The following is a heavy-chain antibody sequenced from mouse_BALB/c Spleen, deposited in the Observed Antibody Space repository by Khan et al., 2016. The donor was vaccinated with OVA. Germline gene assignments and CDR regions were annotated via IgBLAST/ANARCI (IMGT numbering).Heavy chain of an antibody. Sequence: QVQLKESGPGLAAPSQSLSITCTISGFSLTNYGVHWIRQPPGKGLEWLVVIWSDGSTTYNSALQSRLTITKDNSHSQVFLKMNDIQTDDTAIYFCARQPYYHYNIMDYWGQGTSVTVSS. J-gene: IGHJ4*01. D-gene: IGHD2-10*01. CDR2: IWSDGST. CDR3: ARQPYYHYNIMDY. V-gene: IGHV2-6-1*01. CDR1: GFSLTNYG.